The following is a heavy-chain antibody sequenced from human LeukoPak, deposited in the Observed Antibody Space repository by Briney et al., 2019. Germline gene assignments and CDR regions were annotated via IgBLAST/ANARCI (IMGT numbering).Heavy chain of an antibody. D-gene: IGHD1-26*01. Sequence: SETLSLTCTVSGGSLTSYYWSWVRQPARKGLEWIGRIYTSGSTNYNPSLKSRVTMSVDTSRNQFSLKMSSVTATDTAVYYCARSGGSGTYYDGSFDYWGQGTLVTVSS. CDR1: GGSLTSYY. CDR3: ARSGGSGTYYDGSFDY. V-gene: IGHV4-4*07. J-gene: IGHJ4*02. CDR2: IYTSGST.